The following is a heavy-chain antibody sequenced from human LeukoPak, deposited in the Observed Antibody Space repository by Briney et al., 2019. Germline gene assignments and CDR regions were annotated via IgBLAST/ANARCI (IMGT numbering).Heavy chain of an antibody. CDR2: ISYDGSNK. V-gene: IGHV3-30-3*01. CDR3: ASLTRGASHGSYFDY. Sequence: PGGSLRLSCAASGFTFSSYAMHWVRQAPGKGLEWVAVISYDGSNKYYADSVKGRFTISRDNAKNTLYLQMNSLRAEDTAVYYCASLTRGASHGSYFDYWGQGTLVTVSS. CDR1: GFTFSSYA. D-gene: IGHD5-18*01. J-gene: IGHJ4*02.